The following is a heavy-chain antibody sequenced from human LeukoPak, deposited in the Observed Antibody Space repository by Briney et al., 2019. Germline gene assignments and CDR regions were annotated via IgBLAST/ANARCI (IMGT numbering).Heavy chain of an antibody. CDR1: GFTFSHYY. J-gene: IGHJ5*02. D-gene: IGHD3-3*01. CDR2: LNQDGSVQ. Sequence: GGSLRLSCVASGFTFSHYYMTWYRQAPGKGLEWVANLNQDGSVQLYGDSVRGRFTISRDNAKNSVYIQMNSLRSDDTAVYYCARDQYDFWSGYSYWFDPWGQGTLVTVSS. CDR3: ARDQYDFWSGYSYWFDP. V-gene: IGHV3-7*03.